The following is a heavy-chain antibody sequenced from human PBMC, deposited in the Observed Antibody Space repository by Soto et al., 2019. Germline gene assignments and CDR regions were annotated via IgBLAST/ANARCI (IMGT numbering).Heavy chain of an antibody. Sequence: EVQLVESGGGLVKPGGSLRLSCAASGFTFSSYSMNWVRQAPGKGLEWVSSISSSSRYIYYADSVKGRFTISRDNAKNTRYLQLNSLRAEETAVYYCARDRRKEQDDYGDYRRGGSKCYFDLWGRGTLVTVSS. J-gene: IGHJ2*01. CDR2: ISSSSRYI. V-gene: IGHV3-21*01. CDR3: ARDRRKEQDDYGDYRRGGSKCYFDL. D-gene: IGHD4-17*01. CDR1: GFTFSSYS.